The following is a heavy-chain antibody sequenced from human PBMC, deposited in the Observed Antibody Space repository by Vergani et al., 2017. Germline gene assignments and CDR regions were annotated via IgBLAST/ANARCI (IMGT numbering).Heavy chain of an antibody. D-gene: IGHD4-17*01. V-gene: IGHV3-33*01. CDR2: TWYDGNNK. J-gene: IGHJ3*02. CDR3: ATPPAPGDYDSFNI. CDR1: GFTFNQYG. Sequence: QVQLVESGGGVVQPGRSLRLSCAASGFTFNQYGMHWVRQAPGKGLGWVAVTWYDGNNKQYADSVKGRFTISRDNSKSTMYLQMNSLRDEDTGVYHCATPPAPGDYDSFNIWGQGKRVPVSS.